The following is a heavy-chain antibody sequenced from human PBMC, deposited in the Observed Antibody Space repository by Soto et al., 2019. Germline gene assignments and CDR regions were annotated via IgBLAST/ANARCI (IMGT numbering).Heavy chain of an antibody. V-gene: IGHV3-23*01. CDR3: AKWAITMIVVESGDAFDI. CDR1: GITFSSYA. CDR2: ISGSGGST. D-gene: IGHD3-22*01. Sequence: PGGSLRLSCAASGITFSSYAMSWVRQAPGKGLEWVSAISGSGGSTYYADSVKGRFTISRDNSKNTLYLQMNSLRAEDTAVYYCAKWAITMIVVESGDAFDIWGQGTMVTVSS. J-gene: IGHJ3*02.